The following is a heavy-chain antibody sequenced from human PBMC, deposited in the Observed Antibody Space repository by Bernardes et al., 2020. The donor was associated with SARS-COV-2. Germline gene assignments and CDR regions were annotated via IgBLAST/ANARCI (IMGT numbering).Heavy chain of an antibody. CDR2: INHSGST. CDR3: ARAGYSSGWYGSHWYFDL. Sequence: SEPLSLTCAVYGGSFSGYYWSWIRQPPGKGLEWIGEINHSGSTNYNPSLKSRVTISVDTSKNQLSLKLSSVTAADTAVYYCARAGYSSGWYGSHWYFDLWGRGTLVTVSS. J-gene: IGHJ2*01. D-gene: IGHD6-19*01. V-gene: IGHV4-34*01. CDR1: GGSFSGYY.